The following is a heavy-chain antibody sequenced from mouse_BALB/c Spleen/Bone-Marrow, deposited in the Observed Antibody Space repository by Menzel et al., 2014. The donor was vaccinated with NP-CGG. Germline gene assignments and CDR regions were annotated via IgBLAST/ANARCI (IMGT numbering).Heavy chain of an antibody. Sequence: EVQLQQSGPELVKPGDSVKMSCKASGYTFTSYDMYWVKQKPGQGLEWIGYINPYNDGTKYNEKFKGKATLTSDKSSSTAYMELSGLTFEYSAAYYCARDCGYPFAYWGQGTRVPVSA. V-gene: IGHV1-14*01. CDR3: ARDCGYPFAY. CDR2: INPYNDGT. D-gene: IGHD1-2*01. CDR1: GYTFTSYD. J-gene: IGHJ3*01.